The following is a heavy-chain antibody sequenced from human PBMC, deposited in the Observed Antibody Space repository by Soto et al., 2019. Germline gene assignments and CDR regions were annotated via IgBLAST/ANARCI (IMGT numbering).Heavy chain of an antibody. V-gene: IGHV3-7*01. D-gene: IGHD2-15*01. CDR2: IKQDGSEK. CDR1: GFTFSSYW. Sequence: GGSLRLSCAASGFTFSSYWMSWVRQAPGKGLEWVANIKQDGSEKYYVDSVKGRFTISRDNAKNSLHLQMNSLRAEDTAVYYCARDREVVAAIGFDYWGQGTLVTVSS. J-gene: IGHJ4*02. CDR3: ARDREVVAAIGFDY.